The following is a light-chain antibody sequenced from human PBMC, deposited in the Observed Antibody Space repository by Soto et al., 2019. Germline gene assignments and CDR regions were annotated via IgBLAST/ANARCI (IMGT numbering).Light chain of an antibody. CDR2: VAS. CDR1: QRVSSSY. V-gene: IGKV3-20*01. J-gene: IGKJ3*01. Sequence: EIVLTQSPVALSLSPGERATVSCRVRQRVSSSYLAWYQQKPGQAPRLLIYVASSRTTGIPDRFSGSGFGTDFVLTISRLEPQDFRVFFLHQYVSPLFTFGPETKLDI. CDR3: HQYVSPLFT.